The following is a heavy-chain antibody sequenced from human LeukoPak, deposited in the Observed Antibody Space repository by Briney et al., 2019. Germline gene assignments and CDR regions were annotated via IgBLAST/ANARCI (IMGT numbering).Heavy chain of an antibody. D-gene: IGHD2/OR15-2a*01. CDR1: GFTFSSYA. V-gene: IGHV3-23*01. Sequence: HPGGSLRLSCAASGFTFSSYAMSWDRQAQGKGLEWVSAISGSGGSTYYADPVKGRFTISRDNSKNTLYLQMNSLRAGDTATCYCARGEFGDYYYFYMDVWGKGTTVTVS. J-gene: IGHJ6*03. CDR3: ARGEFGDYYYFYMDV. CDR2: ISGSGGST.